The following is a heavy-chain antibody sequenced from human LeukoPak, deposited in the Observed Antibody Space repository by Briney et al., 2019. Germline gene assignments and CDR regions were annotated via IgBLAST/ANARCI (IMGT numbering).Heavy chain of an antibody. CDR3: ARTSAASATHFDY. CDR2: IYYSGST. Sequence: SETLSLTCTVSGGSISSYYWSWIRQPPGKGLEWIGYIYYSGSTNYNPSLKSRVTISLDTSKNQFSLKLSFVTAADTAVYYCARTSAASATHFDYWGQGTLVTVSS. J-gene: IGHJ4*02. CDR1: GGSISSYY. V-gene: IGHV4-59*01. D-gene: IGHD2-15*01.